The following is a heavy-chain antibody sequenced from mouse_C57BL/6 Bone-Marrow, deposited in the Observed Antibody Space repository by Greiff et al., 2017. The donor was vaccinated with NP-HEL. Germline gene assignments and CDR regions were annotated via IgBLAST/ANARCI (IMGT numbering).Heavy chain of an antibody. D-gene: IGHD2-12*01. CDR2: IDPETGGT. J-gene: IGHJ2*01. V-gene: IGHV1-15*01. CDR3: TRNLVTHYFDY. Sequence: LQESGAELVRPGASVTLSCKASGYTLTDYEMHWVKQTPVHGLEWIGAIDPETGGTAYNQKFKGKAILTADKSSSTAYMELRSLTSEDSAVYYCTRNLVTHYFDYWGQGTTLTVSS. CDR1: GYTLTDYE.